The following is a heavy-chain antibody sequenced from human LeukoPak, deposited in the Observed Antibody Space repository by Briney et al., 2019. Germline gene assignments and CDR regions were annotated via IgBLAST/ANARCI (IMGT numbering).Heavy chain of an antibody. J-gene: IGHJ4*02. D-gene: IGHD3-9*01. CDR2: INPNSGGT. CDR3: ARGGYDILTGYYKLDY. Sequence: GASVKVSCKASANTFTGYYIHWVRQAPGQGLEWMGWINPNSGGTNYAQKFRGRVTMTRDTSISTAYMELSRLRSDDTAVYYCARGGYDILTGYYKLDYWGQGTLVTVSS. CDR1: ANTFTGYY. V-gene: IGHV1-2*02.